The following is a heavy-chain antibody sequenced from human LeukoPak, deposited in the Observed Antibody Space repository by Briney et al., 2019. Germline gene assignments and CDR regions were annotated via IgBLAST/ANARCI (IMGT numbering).Heavy chain of an antibody. CDR1: GFTFSSYW. CDR3: ASIVVVVAAPRVFDY. CDR2: IKQDGSEK. D-gene: IGHD2-15*01. V-gene: IGHV3-7*01. J-gene: IGHJ4*02. Sequence: GGSLRLSCAASGFTFSSYWMSWVRQAPGKGLEWVANIKQDGSEKYYVDSVKGRFTISRDNAKNSLYLQMNSLRAEDTAVYYCASIVVVVAAPRVFDYWGQGTLVTVSS.